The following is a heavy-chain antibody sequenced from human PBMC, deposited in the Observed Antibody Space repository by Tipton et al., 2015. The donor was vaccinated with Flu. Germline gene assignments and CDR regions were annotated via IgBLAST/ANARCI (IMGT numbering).Heavy chain of an antibody. CDR1: GFTFSSYS. CDR2: ITSDNSDI. CDR3: ARASWNFYDSRGYYYMDV. V-gene: IGHV3-21*05. Sequence: GSLRLSCAASGFTFSSYSMNWVRQAPGKGLEWLSYITSDNSDIYYADSVKGRFTISRDNAKSSLYLQVNSLRAEDTAVYYCARASWNFYDSRGYYYMDVWGKGTTVTVSS. D-gene: IGHD3-22*01. J-gene: IGHJ6*03.